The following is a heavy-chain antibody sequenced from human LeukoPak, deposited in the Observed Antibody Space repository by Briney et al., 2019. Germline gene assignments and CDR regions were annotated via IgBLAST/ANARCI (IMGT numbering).Heavy chain of an antibody. CDR3: ARASGYSYGYYFDY. J-gene: IGHJ4*02. Sequence: ASVKVSCKASGGTFSSYAISWVRQAPGQGLEWMGRIIPILGIANYAQKFQGRVTITADKSTSTAYMELSSLRSEDTAVYYCARASGYSYGYYFDYWAREPWSPSPQ. CDR2: IIPILGIA. D-gene: IGHD5-18*01. CDR1: GGTFSSYA. V-gene: IGHV1-69*04.